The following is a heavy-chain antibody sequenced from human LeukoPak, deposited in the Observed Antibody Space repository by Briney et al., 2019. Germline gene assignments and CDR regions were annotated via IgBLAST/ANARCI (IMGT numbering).Heavy chain of an antibody. CDR1: GFTVSNNY. V-gene: IGHV3-66*02. CDR3: ARDTNVARDYYYMAV. J-gene: IGHJ6*03. CDR2: IYSGGST. Sequence: PGGSLRLSCAASGFTVSNNYMSWVRQAPGKGLEWVSVIYSGGSTYYADSVKGRFTISRDNSKNTLYLQMNSLRAEDTAVYYCARDTNVARDYYYMAVWGKGTTVTVSS.